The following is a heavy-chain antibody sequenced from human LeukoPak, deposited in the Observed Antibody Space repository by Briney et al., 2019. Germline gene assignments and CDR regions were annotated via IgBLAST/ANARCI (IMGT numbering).Heavy chain of an antibody. CDR2: IIVSGGST. D-gene: IGHD1-14*01. Sequence: GGSLRLSCAASGFTFSNYGMHWVRQAPGKGLEWVSTIIVSGGSTYYADSVKGRFTISRDNSQNTLYLQMDSLRVEDTAVYYCAKDVRNDYWGQGTLVTVSS. J-gene: IGHJ4*02. CDR1: GFTFSNYG. V-gene: IGHV3-23*01. CDR3: AKDVRNDY.